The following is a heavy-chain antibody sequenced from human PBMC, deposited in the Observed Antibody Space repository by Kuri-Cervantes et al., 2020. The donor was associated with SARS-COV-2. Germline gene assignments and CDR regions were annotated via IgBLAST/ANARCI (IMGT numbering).Heavy chain of an antibody. CDR2: IYHSGST. CDR1: GYSISSGYY. Sequence: SKTLSLTCAVPGYSISSGYYWGCIRQPPGKGLEWLGSIYHSGSTYYNPSIKSGVTISVTTSKKQFSLKLSSVTAADTAVYNCARDRVTGTTYFDYWGQGTLVTVSS. CDR3: ARDRVTGTTYFDY. J-gene: IGHJ4*02. V-gene: IGHV4-38-2*02. D-gene: IGHD1-1*01.